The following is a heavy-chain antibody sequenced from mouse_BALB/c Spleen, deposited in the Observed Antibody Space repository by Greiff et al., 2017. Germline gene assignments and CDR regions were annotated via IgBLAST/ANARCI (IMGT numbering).Heavy chain of an antibody. V-gene: IGHV1-5*01. D-gene: IGHD1-1*01. CDR1: VYSFTSYW. CDR3: TREGDYYGSGFAY. J-gene: IGHJ3*01. Sequence: VQLQQSGTVLARPGASVKMSCKASVYSFTSYWMHWVKQRPGQGLEWIGAIYPGNSDTSYNQKFKGKAKLTAVTSASTAYMELSSLTNEDSAVYYCTREGDYYGSGFAYWGQGTLVTVSA. CDR2: IYPGNSDT.